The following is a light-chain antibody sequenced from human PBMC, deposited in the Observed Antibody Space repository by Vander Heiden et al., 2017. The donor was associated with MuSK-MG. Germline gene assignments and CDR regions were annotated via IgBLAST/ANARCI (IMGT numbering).Light chain of an antibody. Sequence: QSALTPPASVSGSPGQSLTISFSGTCRDVGGYNFVSWYQQHPGKPPKLMIFDVNYRPAGVSDRFSGSKSGNTASLTISGRQSEDEAEYHCCSYTSINTWVFGGGTRLTVL. CDR3: CSYTSINTWV. CDR2: DVN. V-gene: IGLV2-14*01. J-gene: IGLJ3*02. CDR1: CRDVGGYNF.